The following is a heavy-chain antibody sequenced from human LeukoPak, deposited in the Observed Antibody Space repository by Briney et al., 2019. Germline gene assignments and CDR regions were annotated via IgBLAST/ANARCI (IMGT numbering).Heavy chain of an antibody. J-gene: IGHJ4*02. Sequence: GGSLRLSCAASGFTFSSYAMSWVRQAPGKGLEWVSAISGSGVATYYADSVKGRFTISRDNSKNTLYLQMNSLRAEDTAVYYCAKRHSSGFVYWGQGTLVTVSS. V-gene: IGHV3-23*01. D-gene: IGHD6-19*01. CDR1: GFTFSSYA. CDR3: AKRHSSGFVY. CDR2: ISGSGVAT.